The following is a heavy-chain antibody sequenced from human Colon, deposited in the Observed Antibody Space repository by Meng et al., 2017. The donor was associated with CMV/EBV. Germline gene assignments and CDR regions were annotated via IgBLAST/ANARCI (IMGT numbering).Heavy chain of an antibody. J-gene: IGHJ4*02. D-gene: IGHD6-19*01. CDR3: AKIGYTSGLFIDH. V-gene: IGHV3-72*01. CDR1: ELLFGDHY. Sequence: SELLFGDHYVDWVHRAPEKGLRWVGRIRNNASSYATKYAASVKGRFSISRDNSKTSLYLQINSLETEDTAVYYCAKIGYTSGLFIDHWGQRTLVTVSS. CDR2: IRNNASSYAT.